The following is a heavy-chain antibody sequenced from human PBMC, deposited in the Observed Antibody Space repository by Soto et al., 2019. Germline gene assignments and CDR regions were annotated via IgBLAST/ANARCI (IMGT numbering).Heavy chain of an antibody. CDR3: ARVPGALPLHAGYFDY. J-gene: IGHJ4*02. V-gene: IGHV4-4*02. Sequence: QVQLQESGPGLVKPSGTLSLTCAVSGGSISSSNWWSWVRQPPGKGLEWIGEIYHSGSTNYNPSLKNRVTISVDKSKNHFSLKLSSVTAADRAVYYCARVPGALPLHAGYFDYWGQGTLVPVSS. D-gene: IGHD6-6*01. CDR1: GGSISSSNW. CDR2: IYHSGST.